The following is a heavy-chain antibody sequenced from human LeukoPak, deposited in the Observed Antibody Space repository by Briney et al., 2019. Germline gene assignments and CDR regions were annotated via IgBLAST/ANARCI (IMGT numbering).Heavy chain of an antibody. CDR3: ARDQQRGSSWYHDPYCYYSMDV. CDR2: INPNNGGT. D-gene: IGHD6-13*01. Sequence: ASVKVSCKVSGYAFTAYYMHWVRQAPGQGLEWLGWINPNNGGTNYAQNFQGRVTMTRDTSISTAYMELSRLRSDDTAVYYCARDQQRGSSWYHDPYCYYSMDVWGKGTTVTVSS. V-gene: IGHV1-2*02. CDR1: GYAFTAYY. J-gene: IGHJ6*03.